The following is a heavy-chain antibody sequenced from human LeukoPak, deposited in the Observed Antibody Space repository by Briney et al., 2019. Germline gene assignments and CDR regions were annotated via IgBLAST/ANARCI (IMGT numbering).Heavy chain of an antibody. V-gene: IGHV3-48*01. CDR2: ISSSSSTI. D-gene: IGHD1-26*01. Sequence: TGGSERLSCAASGFTFSDYNMNWFRQSPGKGLEWVSYISSSSSTIYYADSVKGRFTISRDNAKNSLYLQMNSLRAEDTAVYYCARDRRYSGSFYVRWGQFFDYWGQGTLVTVSS. J-gene: IGHJ4*02. CDR3: ARDRRYSGSFYVRWGQFFDY. CDR1: GFTFSDYN.